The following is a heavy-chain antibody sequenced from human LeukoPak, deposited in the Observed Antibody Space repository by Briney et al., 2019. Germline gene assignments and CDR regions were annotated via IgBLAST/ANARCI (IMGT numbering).Heavy chain of an antibody. CDR1: GFNFDGYA. D-gene: IGHD2-2*01. V-gene: IGHV3-9*01. CDR2: ISWNSGDI. J-gene: IGHJ3*02. CDR3: VKVSRWRYEPLDI. Sequence: GRSLRLSCAASGFNFDGYAMHWVRHAPGKGLEWVSGISWNSGDIGYADSVKGRFTISKDNAKNGLYLQMNSLRPEDTALYYCVKVSRWRYEPLDIWGQGTMVTVSS.